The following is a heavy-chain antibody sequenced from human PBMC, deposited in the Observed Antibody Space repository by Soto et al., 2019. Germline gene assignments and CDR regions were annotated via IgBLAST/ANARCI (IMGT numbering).Heavy chain of an antibody. CDR1: GFTFSSYG. CDR2: ISYDGSNK. Sequence: VQLVESGGGVVQPGRSLRLSCAASGFTFSSYGMHWVRQAPGKGLEWVAVISYDGSNKYYADSVKGRFTISRDNSKNTLYLQMNSRRAEDTAVYYCAKDVLRFLEWLAFYGMDVWGQGTTVTVSS. V-gene: IGHV3-30*18. CDR3: AKDVLRFLEWLAFYGMDV. J-gene: IGHJ6*02. D-gene: IGHD3-3*01.